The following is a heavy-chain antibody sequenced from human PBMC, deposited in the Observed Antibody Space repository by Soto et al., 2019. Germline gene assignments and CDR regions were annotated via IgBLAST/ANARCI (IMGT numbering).Heavy chain of an antibody. D-gene: IGHD3-16*01. CDR2: INSDGSAT. Sequence: GSLRLSCAASRFTFTTFWMHWVRQGPGKGLVWVSRINSDGSATDYADPVKGRFTISRDNAKNTLYLRMDSLRVEDTAVYYCARSLGDDAFDIWGQGTMVTVSS. J-gene: IGHJ3*02. CDR1: RFTFTTFW. V-gene: IGHV3-74*01. CDR3: ARSLGDDAFDI.